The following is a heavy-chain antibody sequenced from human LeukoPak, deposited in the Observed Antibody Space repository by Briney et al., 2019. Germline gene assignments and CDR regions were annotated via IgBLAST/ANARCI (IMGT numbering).Heavy chain of an antibody. CDR2: INPTGGST. J-gene: IGHJ4*02. D-gene: IGHD2-8*01. V-gene: IGHV1-46*01. CDR3: AREYAGSALDY. CDR1: GYTFTTYY. Sequence: ASAKVSCKASGYTFTTYYMHWVRQAPGQGLEWMGIINPTGGSTSYAQKFQGRVTMTRDTSTSTVYMELSSLISDDTAVYYCAREYAGSALDYWGQGTLVTVSS.